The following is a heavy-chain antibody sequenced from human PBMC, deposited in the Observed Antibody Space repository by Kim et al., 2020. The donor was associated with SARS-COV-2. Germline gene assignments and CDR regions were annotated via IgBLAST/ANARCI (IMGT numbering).Heavy chain of an antibody. CDR2: ISGSGGST. J-gene: IGHJ4*02. Sequence: GGSLRLSCAASGFTFSSYAMSWVRQAPGKGLEWVSAISGSGGSTYYADSVKGRFTISRDNSKNTLYLQMNSLRAEDTAVYYCAKIPLTIFGVVMTDYGYWGQGTLVTVSS. V-gene: IGHV3-23*01. D-gene: IGHD3-3*01. CDR1: GFTFSSYA. CDR3: AKIPLTIFGVVMTDYGY.